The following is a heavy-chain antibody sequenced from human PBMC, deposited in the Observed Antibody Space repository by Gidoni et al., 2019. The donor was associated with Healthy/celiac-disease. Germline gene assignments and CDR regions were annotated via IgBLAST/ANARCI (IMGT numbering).Heavy chain of an antibody. D-gene: IGHD6-13*01. Sequence: QVQLVESGGGVVQPGRSLRLSCAASGFTFSSYGMHWVRQAPGKGLEWGAVIWYDGSNKYYADSVKGRFTISRDNSKNTLYLQMNSLRAEDTAVYYCAREGHGGSSWYPHAFDIWGQGTMVTVSS. CDR3: AREGHGGSSWYPHAFDI. V-gene: IGHV3-33*01. CDR1: GFTFSSYG. J-gene: IGHJ3*02. CDR2: IWYDGSNK.